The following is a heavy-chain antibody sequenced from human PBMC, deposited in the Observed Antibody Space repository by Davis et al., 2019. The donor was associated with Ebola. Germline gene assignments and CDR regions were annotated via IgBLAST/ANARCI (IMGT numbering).Heavy chain of an antibody. CDR3: ARYTSGYSYGTYYYYGMDV. CDR2: ISSGSSYI. V-gene: IGHV3-21*04. CDR1: EFTFSGYA. D-gene: IGHD5-18*01. J-gene: IGHJ6*04. Sequence: GESLKISCAASEFTFSGYAMSWVRQAPGKGLEWVSSISSGSSYIYYADSVKGRFTISRDNAKNSLYLQMNSLRAEDTAVYYCARYTSGYSYGTYYYYGMDVWGKGTTVTVSS.